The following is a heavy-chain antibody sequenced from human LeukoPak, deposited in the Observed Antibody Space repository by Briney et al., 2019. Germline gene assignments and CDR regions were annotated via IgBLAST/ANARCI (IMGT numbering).Heavy chain of an antibody. CDR1: GFTFDDYA. CDR3: ARDPYSGNYGNYYYYYMDV. J-gene: IGHJ6*03. CDR2: ISWNSGSI. D-gene: IGHD1-26*01. V-gene: IGHV3-9*01. Sequence: PGGSLRLSCAASGFTFDDYAMHWVRQAPGKGLEWVSGISWNSGSIGYADSVKGRFTISRDNAKNSLYLQMNSLRAEETALYYCARDPYSGNYGNYYYYYMDVWGKGTTVTISS.